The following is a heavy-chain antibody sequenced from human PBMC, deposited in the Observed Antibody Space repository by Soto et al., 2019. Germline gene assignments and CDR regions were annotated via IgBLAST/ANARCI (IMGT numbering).Heavy chain of an antibody. V-gene: IGHV1-69*13. D-gene: IGHD1-7*01. CDR1: VGTCSNSA. CDR2: FNPIFGAP. J-gene: IGHJ5*02. CDR3: AVGNSTTYNWFDP. Sequence: ASVKLSFKDSVGTCSNSAIYWVRHAPGQGLVWMGGFNPIFGAPYYAQTFQGRVTITADESTGTVYMDLSSLRSEDTAVYYRAVGNSTTYNWFDPWGQGTLVTVSS.